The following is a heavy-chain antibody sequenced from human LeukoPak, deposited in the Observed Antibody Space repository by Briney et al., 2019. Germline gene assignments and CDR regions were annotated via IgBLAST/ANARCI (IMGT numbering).Heavy chain of an antibody. CDR3: ARADSSGYNWFDP. J-gene: IGHJ5*02. CDR1: GDSVSSNSAA. Sequence: SQTLSLTCAISGDSVSSNSAAWNWIRQSPSRGLEWLGRTYYKSKLYNDYAVSVKSRITIKPDTSKKQFSLQLNSVTPEDTAVYYCARADSSGYNWFDPWGQGTLVTVSS. D-gene: IGHD4-11*01. CDR2: TYYKSKLYN. V-gene: IGHV6-1*01.